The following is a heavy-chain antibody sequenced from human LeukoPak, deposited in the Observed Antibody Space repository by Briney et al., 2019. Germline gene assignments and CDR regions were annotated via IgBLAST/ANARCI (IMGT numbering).Heavy chain of an antibody. CDR3: AKEVYSYGPFDS. CDR1: GFSFSTHA. V-gene: IGHV3-23*01. J-gene: IGHJ4*02. Sequence: TGGSLRLSCAASGFSFSTHAMHWVRQAPGKGLEWVSAISGRGGSTYYADSVKGRFTISRDNSKNTVSLQMNSLRAEDTAVYYCAKEVYSYGPFDSWGQGTLVTVSS. D-gene: IGHD5-18*01. CDR2: ISGRGGST.